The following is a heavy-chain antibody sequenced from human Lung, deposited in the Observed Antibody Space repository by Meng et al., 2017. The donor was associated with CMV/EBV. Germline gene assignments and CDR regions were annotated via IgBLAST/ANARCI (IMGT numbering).Heavy chain of an antibody. Sequence: VSGGSVSSTYHYWTWIRQPPGKGLEWIGYIYHSGSSYYNPSLRSRVSMPVDTSKNQFSLKVSSLTAADTAVYYCARATVPHISSIDCWGQGTLVTVSS. CDR2: IYHSGSS. D-gene: IGHD4-17*01. J-gene: IGHJ4*02. V-gene: IGHV4-30-4*01. CDR3: ARATVPHISSIDC. CDR1: GGSVSSTYHY.